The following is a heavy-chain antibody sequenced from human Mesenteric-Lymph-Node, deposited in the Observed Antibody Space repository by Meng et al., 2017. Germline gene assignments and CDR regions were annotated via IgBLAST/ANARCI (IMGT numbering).Heavy chain of an antibody. CDR3: ARQRVGSGYAFDI. V-gene: IGHV1-8*02. Sequence: ASVTVSCKASGYTFTSYYMHWVRQATGQGLEWMGWMNPNSGNTGYAQKFQGRVTMTRNTSISTAYIELSSLGSEDTAVYYCARQRVGSGYAFDIWGQGTMVTVSS. CDR1: GYTFTSYY. J-gene: IGHJ3*02. D-gene: IGHD6-19*01. CDR2: MNPNSGNT.